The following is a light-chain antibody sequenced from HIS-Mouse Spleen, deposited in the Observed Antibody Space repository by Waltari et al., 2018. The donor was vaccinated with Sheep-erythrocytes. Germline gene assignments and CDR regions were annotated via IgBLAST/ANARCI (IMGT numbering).Light chain of an antibody. CDR1: SSDVGGSNY. CDR2: DVS. CDR3: CSYAGSYNHV. Sequence: QSALTQPRPVSGSPGQSATISCTGTSSDVGGSNYVSWYQQHPGKAPKLMIYDVSKRPSGVPDRFSGSKSGNTASLTISGLQAEDEADYYCCSYAGSYNHVFATGTKVTVL. V-gene: IGLV2-11*01. J-gene: IGLJ1*01.